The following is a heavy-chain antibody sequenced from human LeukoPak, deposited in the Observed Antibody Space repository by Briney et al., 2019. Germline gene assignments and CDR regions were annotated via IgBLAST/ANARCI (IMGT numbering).Heavy chain of an antibody. J-gene: IGHJ3*02. CDR2: IHYSGST. CDR3: ARLSDYYDSSGYYCAFDI. CDR1: GGSISSYY. Sequence: SETLSLTCTVSGGSISSYYWSWIRQPPGKGLEWIGYIHYSGSTNYNPSLKSRVTISVDTSKNQFSLKLSSVTAADTAVYYCARLSDYYDSSGYYCAFDIWGQGTMVTVSS. V-gene: IGHV4-59*08. D-gene: IGHD3-22*01.